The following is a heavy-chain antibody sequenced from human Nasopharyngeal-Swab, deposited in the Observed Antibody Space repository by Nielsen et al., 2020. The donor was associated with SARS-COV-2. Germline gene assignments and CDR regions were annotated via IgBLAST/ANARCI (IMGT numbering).Heavy chain of an antibody. CDR2: INHSGST. D-gene: IGHD6-13*01. J-gene: IGHJ5*02. Sequence: WIRHHPGQGLEWIGEINHSGSTNYNPSLKSRVTISVDTSKNQFSLKLSSVTAADAAVYYCARKSGVLEQQLVRGRWFDPWGQGTLVTVSS. CDR3: ARKSGVLEQQLVRGRWFDP. V-gene: IGHV4-34*01.